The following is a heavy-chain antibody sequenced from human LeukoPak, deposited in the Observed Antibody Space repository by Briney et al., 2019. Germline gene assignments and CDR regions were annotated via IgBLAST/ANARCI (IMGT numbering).Heavy chain of an antibody. D-gene: IGHD3-10*01. CDR2: IIRIDGTA. J-gene: IGHJ3*02. CDR3: ARDPGAPVRAFDI. V-gene: IGHV1-69*13. CDR1: RDTFTRCA. Sequence: SVKVSCKASRDTFTRCAFSWVRQAPGQGLEWMGGIIRIDGTANFGQKFQGRVTITADGSTSTAYMELSSLRSEDTAIYYCARDPGAPVRAFDIWGQGTMVTVSS.